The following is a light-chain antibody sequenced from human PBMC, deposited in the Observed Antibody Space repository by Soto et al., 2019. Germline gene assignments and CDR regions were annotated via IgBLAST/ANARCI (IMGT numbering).Light chain of an antibody. Sequence: EIVMSQSPATLSVSPGERATLSCRASQSVSSNLAWYQHKPGQAPRLLIYGASTRATGVAARFSGSGSGTEFTLTISSLQSEDFAVYYCQQYSTWPSALTFGGGTNVQI. CDR1: QSVSSN. V-gene: IGKV3-15*01. CDR3: QQYSTWPSALT. J-gene: IGKJ4*01. CDR2: GAS.